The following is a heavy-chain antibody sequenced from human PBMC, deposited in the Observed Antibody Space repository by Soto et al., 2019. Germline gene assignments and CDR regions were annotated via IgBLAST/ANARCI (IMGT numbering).Heavy chain of an antibody. Sequence: EVQLVESGGGLVQPGGSLRLSCAASGFSLSDYWMHWVRQAPGEGLVWLSRITRDGSSTNYAASVKVRFTISRDNAKNTLYMQVNSLRGEDTAVYYCARGANGYYYFDYWGQGTLVTVSS. CDR1: GFSLSDYW. J-gene: IGHJ4*02. D-gene: IGHD5-18*01. CDR2: ITRDGSST. V-gene: IGHV3-74*01. CDR3: ARGANGYYYFDY.